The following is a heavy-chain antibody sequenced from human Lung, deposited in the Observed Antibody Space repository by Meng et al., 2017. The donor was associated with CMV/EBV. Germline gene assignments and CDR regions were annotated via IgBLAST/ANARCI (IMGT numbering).Heavy chain of an antibody. CDR1: GGPISSSNL. CDR3: ARIERRRILKYCGSDCSTTDY. D-gene: IGHD2-21*02. V-gene: IGHV4-4*02. CDR2: IYHSGST. Sequence: QVQLQESGPGLVKPSGTLSLPCAVSGGPISSSNLWTWVRQVPGKGLEWIGEIYHSGSTNYNPSLKSRVTISVDKFKNQFSLKLGSVTAADTAVYYCARIERRRILKYCGSDCSTTDYWGQGTLVTVSS. J-gene: IGHJ4*02.